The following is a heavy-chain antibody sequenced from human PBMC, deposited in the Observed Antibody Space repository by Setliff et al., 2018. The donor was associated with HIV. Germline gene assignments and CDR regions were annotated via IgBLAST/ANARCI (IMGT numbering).Heavy chain of an antibody. J-gene: IGHJ6*02. CDR1: GGTFRSQA. D-gene: IGHD2-15*01. CDR2: LIPMFKIP. V-gene: IGHV1-69*13. Sequence: GASVKVSCKTSGGTFRSQAISWMRQAPGQGLEWMGGLIPMFKIPQIAQKFQSRITITADESTSTAYMVLSSLTSEDTAVYYCARGGWSGGGPLHYSFYYLDVWGQGTAVTVSS. CDR3: ARGGWSGGGPLHYSFYYLDV.